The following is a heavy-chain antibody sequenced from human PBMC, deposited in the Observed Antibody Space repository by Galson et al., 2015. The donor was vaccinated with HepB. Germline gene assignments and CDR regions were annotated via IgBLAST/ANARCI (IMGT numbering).Heavy chain of an antibody. CDR3: AAGWGGDYVGGSYRNYYYYGMDV. V-gene: IGHV1-58*01. J-gene: IGHJ6*02. CDR1: GFTFTSSA. Sequence: SVKVSCKASGFTFTSSAVQWVRQARGQRLEWIGWIVVGSGNTNYAQKFQERVTITRDMSTSTAYMELSSLRSEDTAVYCCAAGWGGDYVGGSYRNYYYYGMDVWGQGTTVTVSS. D-gene: IGHD3-16*02. CDR2: IVVGSGNT.